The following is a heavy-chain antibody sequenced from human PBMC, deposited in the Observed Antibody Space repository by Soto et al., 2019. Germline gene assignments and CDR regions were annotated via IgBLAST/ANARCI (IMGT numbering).Heavy chain of an antibody. CDR3: ARTRSVTGITTFDI. CDR1: GFSLTTTGMC. J-gene: IGHJ3*02. D-gene: IGHD2-21*02. CDR2: IDWDDDK. V-gene: IGHV2-70*11. Sequence: SGPTLVNPTQTLTLTCTFSGFSLTTTGMCVSWIRQPPGKALQWLARIDWDDDKYYITSLKTRLTISKDTSKNQVVLTMTNMDPVDTATYYCARTRSVTGITTFDIWGQGTMVTVSS.